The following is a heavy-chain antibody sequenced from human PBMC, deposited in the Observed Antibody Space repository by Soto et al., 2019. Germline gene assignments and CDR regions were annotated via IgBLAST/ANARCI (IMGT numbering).Heavy chain of an antibody. CDR1: GLTFSSW. CDR3: ASLDTAMIKSAGY. D-gene: IGHD5-18*01. J-gene: IGHJ4*02. CDR2: TAQVGGGK. V-gene: IGHV3-7*01. Sequence: EVQLVESGGGLVQPGGSLRLSCVASGLTFSSWMSWVRQAPGKGLEWVAMTAQVGGGKHYVDSVKGRFTISRDNAKNSMYLQMNSLTVEDTAMYYCASLDTAMIKSAGYWGQGTQVTVSS.